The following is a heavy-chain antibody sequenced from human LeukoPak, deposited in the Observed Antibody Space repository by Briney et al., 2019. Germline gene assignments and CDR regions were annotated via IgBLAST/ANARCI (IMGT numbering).Heavy chain of an antibody. CDR2: VKSKTDGGTT. Sequence: PGGSLILSCAASGFTFSSYGMHWVRQAPGKGLEWVGRVKSKTDGGTTDYAAPVKGRFTISRDDSKNTLYLQMNSLKTEDTAVYYCMTDLLWFGDYWGQGTLVTVSS. CDR3: MTDLLWFGDY. CDR1: GFTFSSYG. V-gene: IGHV3-15*01. J-gene: IGHJ4*02. D-gene: IGHD3-10*01.